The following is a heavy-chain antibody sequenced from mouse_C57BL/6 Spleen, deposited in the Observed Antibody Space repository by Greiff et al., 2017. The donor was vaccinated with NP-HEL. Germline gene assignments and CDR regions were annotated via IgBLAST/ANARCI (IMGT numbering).Heavy chain of an antibody. CDR1: GYTFTGYW. Sequence: VKLMESGAELMKPGASVKLSCKATGYTFTGYWIEWVKQRPGHGLEWIGEILPGSGSTNYNEKFKGKATFTADTSSNTAYMQLSSLTTEDSAIYYCARGRGYYGSLYYFDYWGQGTTLTVSS. CDR3: ARGRGYYGSLYYFDY. V-gene: IGHV1-9*01. D-gene: IGHD1-1*01. J-gene: IGHJ2*01. CDR2: ILPGSGST.